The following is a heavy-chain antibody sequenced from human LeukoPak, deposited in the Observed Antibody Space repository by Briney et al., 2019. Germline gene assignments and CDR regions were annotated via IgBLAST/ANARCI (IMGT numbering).Heavy chain of an antibody. CDR1: GFTFDDYA. V-gene: IGHV3-9*01. J-gene: IGHJ4*02. Sequence: GGSLRLSCAASGFTFDDYAMHWVRQAPGKGLEWVSGISWNSGSIVYADSVKGRFTISRDNAKNSLYLQMNSLRAEDTALYYCAKGGYYDSSGYYSFDYWGQGTLVTVSS. CDR2: ISWNSGSI. CDR3: AKGGYYDSSGYYSFDY. D-gene: IGHD3-22*01.